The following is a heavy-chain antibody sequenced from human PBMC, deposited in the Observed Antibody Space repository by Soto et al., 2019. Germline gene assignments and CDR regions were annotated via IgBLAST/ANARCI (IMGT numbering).Heavy chain of an antibody. Sequence: ASVKVSCKVSGYTLTELSMHWVRQAPGKGLEWMGGFDPEDGETIYAQKFQGRVTMTEDTSTDTAYMELSSLRSEDTAVYYCETWIQLWPGNDAFDIWGQGTMVTVSS. CDR2: FDPEDGET. CDR1: GYTLTELS. J-gene: IGHJ3*02. V-gene: IGHV1-24*01. CDR3: ETWIQLWPGNDAFDI. D-gene: IGHD5-18*01.